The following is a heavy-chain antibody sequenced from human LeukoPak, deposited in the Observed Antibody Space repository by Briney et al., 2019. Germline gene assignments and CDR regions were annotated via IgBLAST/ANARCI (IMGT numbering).Heavy chain of an antibody. J-gene: IGHJ4*02. Sequence: SETLSLTCTVSGGSISSYYWSWIRQPPGKGLEWIGYIYYSGSTNYNPSLKSRVTISVDTSKNQFSLKLSSVTAADTAVYYCARSHYGGNSRVCDYWGQGTLVTVSS. CDR1: GGSISSYY. CDR2: IYYSGST. CDR3: ARSHYGGNSRVCDY. V-gene: IGHV4-59*01. D-gene: IGHD4-23*01.